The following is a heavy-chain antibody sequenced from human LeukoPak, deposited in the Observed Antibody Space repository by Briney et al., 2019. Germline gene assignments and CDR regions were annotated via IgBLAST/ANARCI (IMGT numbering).Heavy chain of an antibody. V-gene: IGHV4-34*01. J-gene: IGHJ4*02. D-gene: IGHD3-10*01. CDR1: GGSFSGYY. CDR3: AREITH. CDR2: INHSGST. Sequence: SETLSLTCAVYGGSFSGYYWSWIRQPPGKGLEWIGEINHSGSTNYNPSLKSRVTISVDTSKNQFSLKLSSVTAADTAVYYCAREITHWGQGTLVTVSS.